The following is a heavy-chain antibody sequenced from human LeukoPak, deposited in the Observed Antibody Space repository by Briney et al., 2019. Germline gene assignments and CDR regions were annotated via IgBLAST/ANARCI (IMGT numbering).Heavy chain of an antibody. V-gene: IGHV1-2*06. J-gene: IGHJ4*02. Sequence: ASVKVSCKASRYTFTGYYMHWVRQAPGQGLEWMGRINPNSGGTSYAQKFQGRVTMTRDTSISTAYMELSSLRSEDTAVYYCARGDGDYWGQGTLVTVSS. CDR1: RYTFTGYY. CDR3: ARGDGDY. CDR2: INPNSGGT.